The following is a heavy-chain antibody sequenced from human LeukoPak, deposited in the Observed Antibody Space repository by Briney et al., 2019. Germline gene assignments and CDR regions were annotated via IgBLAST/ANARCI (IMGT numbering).Heavy chain of an antibody. CDR1: GYTFTSYG. CDR3: ARDLTAVVVITTELDWFDP. J-gene: IGHJ5*02. CDR2: ISAYNGNT. V-gene: IGHV1-18*01. Sequence: EASVKVSCKASGYTFTSYGISWVRQAPGQGLEWMGWISAYNGNTNYVQKLQGRVTMTTDTSTSTAYMELRSLRSDDTAVYYCARDLTAVVVITTELDWFDPWGQGTLVTVSS. D-gene: IGHD3-22*01.